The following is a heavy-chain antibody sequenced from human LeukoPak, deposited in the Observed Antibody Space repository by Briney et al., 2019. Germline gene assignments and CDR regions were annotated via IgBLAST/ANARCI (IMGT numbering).Heavy chain of an antibody. CDR1: GGSISSSSYY. Sequence: PSETLSLTCTVSGGSISSSSYYWGWIRQPPGKGLEWIGSIYYSGSTYYNPSLKSRVTISVDTSKNQFSLKLSSVTAADTAVYYCARAGVVVIKFFDYWGQGTLVTVSS. J-gene: IGHJ4*02. D-gene: IGHD3-22*01. V-gene: IGHV4-39*01. CDR2: IYYSGST. CDR3: ARAGVVVIKFFDY.